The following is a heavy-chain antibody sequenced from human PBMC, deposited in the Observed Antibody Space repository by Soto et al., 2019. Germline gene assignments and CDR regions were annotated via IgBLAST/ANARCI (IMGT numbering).Heavy chain of an antibody. V-gene: IGHV1-69*13. CDR1: GCTFSSYA. J-gene: IGHJ6*02. CDR2: IIPIFGTA. CDR3: ARALTGAYGMDV. Sequence: GASVKVSCKASGCTFSSYAISWVRQAPGQGLEWMGGIIPIFGTANYAQKFQGRVTITADESTSTAYMELSSLRSEDTAVYYCARALTGAYGMDVWGQGTTVTVSS. D-gene: IGHD3-9*01.